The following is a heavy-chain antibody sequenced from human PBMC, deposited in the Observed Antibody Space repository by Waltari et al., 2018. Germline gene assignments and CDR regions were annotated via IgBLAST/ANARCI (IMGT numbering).Heavy chain of an antibody. V-gene: IGHV4-38-2*02. D-gene: IGHD6-25*01. CDR1: GYFINRGYH. CDR3: ARDVSAGLNWFDP. Sequence: QVQLQESGPGLVKPSETLSLTCAVPGYFINRGYHWGWVRPPPGKGLEWIGTIQRTGKTPYNPALQSRVTISIDTSKNQVSLTVTSLTAADTAVYYCARDVSAGLNWFDPWSQGTLVTVSS. J-gene: IGHJ5*01. CDR2: IQRTGKT.